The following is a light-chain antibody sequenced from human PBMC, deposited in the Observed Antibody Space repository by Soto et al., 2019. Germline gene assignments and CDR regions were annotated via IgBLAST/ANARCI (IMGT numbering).Light chain of an antibody. CDR2: EAS. V-gene: IGKV3-15*01. CDR3: QQYKNWPPYT. J-gene: IGKJ2*01. CDR1: QSLTRY. Sequence: EIVMTPSPATLSVSPGERAALSCRASQSLTRYFAWYQQKPGQAPRLLISEASTRATGIPARFSGRGSGTEFTLTISSLQSEDFAGDYCQQYKNWPPYTFGQGTKLRSN.